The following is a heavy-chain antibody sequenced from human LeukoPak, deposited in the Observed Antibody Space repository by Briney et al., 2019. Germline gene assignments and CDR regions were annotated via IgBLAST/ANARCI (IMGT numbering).Heavy chain of an antibody. CDR2: IIPIFGTA. V-gene: IGHV1-69*13. CDR3: ARDPSARYSYGYWFDP. D-gene: IGHD5-18*01. J-gene: IGHJ5*02. CDR1: GGTFSSYA. Sequence: ASVTVSCKASGGTFSSYAISWVRQAPGQGLEWMGGIIPIFGTANYAQKFQGRVTITADESTSTAYMELSSLRSEDTAVYYCARDPSARYSYGYWFDPWGQGTLVTVSS.